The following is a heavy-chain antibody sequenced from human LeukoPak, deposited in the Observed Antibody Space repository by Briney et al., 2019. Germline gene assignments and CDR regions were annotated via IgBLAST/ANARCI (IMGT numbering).Heavy chain of an antibody. V-gene: IGHV3-48*03. J-gene: IGHJ4*02. CDR1: GFTFSSYE. CDR3: AKNYGTSRPFYDY. D-gene: IGHD4-17*01. Sequence: PGGSLRLSCAPFGFTFSSYEMNWVRQAPGKGLEWVSYIGSSGSPIYYADSVKGRFTTSRDNSKNTLFLQMNSLRADDTAVYYCAKNYGTSRPFYDYWGQGIVVTVSS. CDR2: IGSSGSPI.